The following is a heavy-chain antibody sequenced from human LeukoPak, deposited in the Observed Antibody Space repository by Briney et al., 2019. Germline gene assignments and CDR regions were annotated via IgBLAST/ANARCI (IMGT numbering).Heavy chain of an antibody. D-gene: IGHD2-21*01. V-gene: IGHV4-4*09. Sequence: SETLSLTCTVPGGSISSYYWSWIRQPPGKGLEWIGYIYTSGSTNYNPSLKSRVTISVDTSKNQFSLKLSSVTAADTAVYYYARHSAEDAFDIWGQGTMVTVSS. J-gene: IGHJ3*02. CDR1: GGSISSYY. CDR3: ARHSAEDAFDI. CDR2: IYTSGST.